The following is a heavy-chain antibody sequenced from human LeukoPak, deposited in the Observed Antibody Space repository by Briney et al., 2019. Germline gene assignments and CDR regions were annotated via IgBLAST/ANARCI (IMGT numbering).Heavy chain of an antibody. CDR2: ISGSGIYR. V-gene: IGHV3-21*01. J-gene: IGHJ6*02. CDR1: GFTFNRED. Sequence: GGSLRLSCVTSGFTFNREDMTWVRQAPGRGLEWVSSISGSGIYRHYAESLKGRFTISRDNAKNSLYLQMNSLRADDTAVYYCAIDLARNYAMDVWGQGTTVTVSS. CDR3: AIDLARNYAMDV. D-gene: IGHD3-16*01.